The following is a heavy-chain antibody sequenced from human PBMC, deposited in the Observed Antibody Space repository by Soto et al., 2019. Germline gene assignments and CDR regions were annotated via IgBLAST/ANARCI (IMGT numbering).Heavy chain of an antibody. Sequence: QVQLVQSGAEVKNPGASVKVSCKASGYTFTIYGISAVRQTPGQGLEWMGWFSAYSCKSNYAQKLQGRVPMTTNPSTSTSYRELRSLRSDDTAVSYCAIASAGRDFYWSIPHWGQGTLVTVSS. J-gene: IGHJ4*02. CDR3: AIASAGRDFYWSIPH. CDR1: GYTFTIYG. D-gene: IGHD3-9*01. V-gene: IGHV1-18*01. CDR2: FSAYSCKS.